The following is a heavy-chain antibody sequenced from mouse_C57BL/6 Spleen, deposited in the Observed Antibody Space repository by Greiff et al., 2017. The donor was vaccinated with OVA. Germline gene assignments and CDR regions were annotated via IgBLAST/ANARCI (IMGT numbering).Heavy chain of an antibody. J-gene: IGHJ2*01. Sequence: VQLQESGAELVRPGASVKLSCKASGYTFTDYYINWVKQRPGQGLEWIARIYPGSGNTYYNEKFKGKATLTAEKSSSTAYMQLSSLTSEDSAVYFCAREAYYSNYYNYFDYWGQGTTLTVSS. V-gene: IGHV1-76*01. D-gene: IGHD2-5*01. CDR2: IYPGSGNT. CDR1: GYTFTDYY. CDR3: AREAYYSNYYNYFDY.